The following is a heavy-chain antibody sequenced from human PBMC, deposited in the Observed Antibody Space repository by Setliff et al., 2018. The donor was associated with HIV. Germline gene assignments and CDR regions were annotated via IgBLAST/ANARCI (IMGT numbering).Heavy chain of an antibody. D-gene: IGHD3-22*01. J-gene: IGHJ4*02. CDR3: ARDPHYYDRSGHYSWFYFDY. Sequence: SETLSLTCTVSGDSFSSNTNHWGWIRQPHGKGLEWIGNIFRSGTTYYNPSLKSRVTIAIDTSKNQFSLKLNSLTAAETAVYFCARDPHYYDRSGHYSWFYFDYWGQGTLVTVSS. V-gene: IGHV4-39*07. CDR2: IFRSGTT. CDR1: GDSFSSNTNH.